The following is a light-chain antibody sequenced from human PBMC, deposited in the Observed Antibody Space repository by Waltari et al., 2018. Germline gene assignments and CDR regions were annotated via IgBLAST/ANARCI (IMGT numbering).Light chain of an antibody. CDR3: SSHTSTVPHV. Sequence: QSALTQPASVSGSPGQSVSISCTGTSNDVGGYGYVSWYQQYPGKAPKRMIYDVCYRPSGISTRFSGSKSGNTASLTISGLQAEDEAVYYCSSHTSTVPHVFGTGTKVTVV. CDR1: SNDVGGYGY. CDR2: DVC. J-gene: IGLJ1*01. V-gene: IGLV2-14*01.